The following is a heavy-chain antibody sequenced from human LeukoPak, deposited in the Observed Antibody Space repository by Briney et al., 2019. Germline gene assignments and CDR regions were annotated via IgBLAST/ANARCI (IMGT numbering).Heavy chain of an antibody. CDR3: ARVLSVGYRGVMGY. V-gene: IGHV1-8*01. CDR1: GYTFTSYD. CDR2: MNPNSGNT. Sequence: ASVKVSCKASGYTFTSYDINWVRRATGQGLEWMGWMNPNSGNTGYAQKFQGRVTMTRNTSISTAYMELSSLRSEDTAVYYCARVLSVGYRGVMGYWGQGTLVTVSS. D-gene: IGHD6-13*01. J-gene: IGHJ4*02.